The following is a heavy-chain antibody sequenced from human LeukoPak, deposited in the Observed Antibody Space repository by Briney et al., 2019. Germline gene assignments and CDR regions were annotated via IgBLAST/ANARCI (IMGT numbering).Heavy chain of an antibody. CDR2: ISYDGSNK. CDR3: ARDVSHGDPYAFDI. CDR1: GFTFSSYG. V-gene: IGHV3-30*03. J-gene: IGHJ3*02. D-gene: IGHD4-17*01. Sequence: GGSLRLSCAASGFTFSSYGMHWVRQAPGKGLEWVAVISYDGSNKYYADSVKGRFTISRDNSKNTLYLQMNSLRAEDTAVYYCARDVSHGDPYAFDIWGQGTMVTVSS.